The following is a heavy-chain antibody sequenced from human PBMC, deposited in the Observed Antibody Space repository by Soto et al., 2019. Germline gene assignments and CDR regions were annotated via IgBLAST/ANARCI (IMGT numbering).Heavy chain of an antibody. CDR1: GFTFSSYS. V-gene: IGHV3-64D*06. J-gene: IGHJ4*02. Sequence: GGSLRLSCSASGFTFSSYSMHWVRQAPGKGLEYVSAISSNGDSTYYADSVKGRITISRDNSKNTLYLQMSSLRAEDTAAYYCVKVSSGWYLYYFDYWGQGTLVTVSS. CDR3: VKVSSGWYLYYFDY. D-gene: IGHD6-19*01. CDR2: ISSNGDST.